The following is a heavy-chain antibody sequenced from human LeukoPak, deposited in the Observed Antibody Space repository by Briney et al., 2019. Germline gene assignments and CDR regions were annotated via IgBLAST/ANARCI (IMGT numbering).Heavy chain of an antibody. CDR3: ARDRAVADGRLYY. D-gene: IGHD6-19*01. J-gene: IGHJ4*02. CDR2: IYSGGST. CDR1: GFTVSSNY. V-gene: IGHV3-66*01. Sequence: GGSLRLSCAASGFTVSSNYLSWVRQAPGKGLEWVSVIYSGGSTYYADSVKGRFTISRDNSKNTVYLQMNSLRAEDTAVYYCARDRAVADGRLYYWGQGTLVTVSS.